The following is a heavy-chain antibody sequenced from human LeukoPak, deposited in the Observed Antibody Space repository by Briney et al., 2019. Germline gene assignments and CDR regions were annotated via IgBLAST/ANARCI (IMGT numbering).Heavy chain of an antibody. J-gene: IGHJ4*02. CDR2: ISGSGGST. Sequence: GGSLRLSCAASGFTFSSYSMNWVRQAPGKGLEWVSAISGSGGSTYYADSVKGRFTISRDNSKNTLYLQMNSLRAEDTAVYYCAKDGHIVVVVAATWGYFDYWGQGTLVTVSS. V-gene: IGHV3-23*01. CDR1: GFTFSSYS. D-gene: IGHD2-15*01. CDR3: AKDGHIVVVVAATWGYFDY.